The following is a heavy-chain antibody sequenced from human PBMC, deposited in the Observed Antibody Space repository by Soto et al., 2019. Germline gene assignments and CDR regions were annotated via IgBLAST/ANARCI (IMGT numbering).Heavy chain of an antibody. V-gene: IGHV3-21*01. D-gene: IGHD3-3*01. J-gene: IGHJ4*01. Sequence: EVRLVESGGGLVKPGASLTVSCKGFDFILSPSTIHWVRQAPGKGLVWVSSISSSGDAIDYADSSQGRFTISRDNAKNSVFLHMNSLRAQHTAVYYCARHSGFSLAAPIFDFWGQGTLVTASA. CDR1: DFILSPST. CDR2: ISSSGDAI. CDR3: ARHSGFSLAAPIFDF.